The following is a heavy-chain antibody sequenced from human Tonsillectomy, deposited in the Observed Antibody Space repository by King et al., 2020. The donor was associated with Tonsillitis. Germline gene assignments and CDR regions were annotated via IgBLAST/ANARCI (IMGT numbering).Heavy chain of an antibody. D-gene: IGHD3-22*01. J-gene: IGHJ3*02. Sequence: QLQESGPGLVKPSQTLSLTCTVSGGSISSGDYYWGWIRQPPGKGLAWVGYIYYSGSTYYNPSLKNRVNISVDTSKNQFSLTLSSVTAADTAVYYCASVTYYYDSSGHGAFDIWGQGTMVTVSA. CDR1: GGSISSGDYY. CDR2: IYYSGST. CDR3: ASVTYYYDSSGHGAFDI. V-gene: IGHV4-30-4*01.